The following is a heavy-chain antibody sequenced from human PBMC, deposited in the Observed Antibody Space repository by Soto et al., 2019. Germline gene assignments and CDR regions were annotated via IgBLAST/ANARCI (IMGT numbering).Heavy chain of an antibody. CDR1: GYTFTSYG. CDR3: ARAREDILTGYYMDY. D-gene: IGHD3-9*01. J-gene: IGHJ4*02. CDR2: ISAYNGNT. V-gene: IGHV1-18*01. Sequence: ASVKVSCKASGYTFTSYGISWVRQAPGQGLEWMGWISAYNGNTNYAQKLQGRVTMTTDTSTSTAYRERRSLRSDDTAVYYCARAREDILTGYYMDYWGQGTLVTVSS.